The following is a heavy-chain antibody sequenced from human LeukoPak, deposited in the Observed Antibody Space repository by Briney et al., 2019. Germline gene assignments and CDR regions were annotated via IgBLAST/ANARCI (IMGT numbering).Heavy chain of an antibody. D-gene: IGHD5-24*01. CDR3: ARGRGGDGYNWLCYFDY. Sequence: PGGSLRLSCAASGFTFSSYAMHWVRQAPGKGLEWVAVISYDGSNKYYADSVKGRFTISRDNSKNTLYLQMNSLRSEDTAVYYCARGRGGDGYNWLCYFDYWGQGTLVTASS. CDR1: GFTFSSYA. J-gene: IGHJ4*02. CDR2: ISYDGSNK. V-gene: IGHV3-30-3*01.